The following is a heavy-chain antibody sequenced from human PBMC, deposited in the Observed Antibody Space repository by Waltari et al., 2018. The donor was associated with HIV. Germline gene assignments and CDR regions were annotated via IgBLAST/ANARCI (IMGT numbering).Heavy chain of an antibody. CDR3: ARDPEMATKWGY. Sequence: EVQLVESGGGLIQPGGSLRLSCAASGFTVSSTYMTWSRQAPGKGLGWVSVIYSGGSTYYADSVKGRCTISRDNSKNTLYLQMNSLRAEDTAVYYCARDPEMATKWGYWGQGTLVTVSS. CDR2: IYSGGST. CDR1: GFTVSSTY. V-gene: IGHV3-53*01. D-gene: IGHD5-12*01. J-gene: IGHJ4*02.